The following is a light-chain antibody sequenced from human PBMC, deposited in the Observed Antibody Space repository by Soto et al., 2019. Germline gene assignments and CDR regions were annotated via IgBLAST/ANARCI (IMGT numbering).Light chain of an antibody. J-gene: IGKJ5*01. CDR3: QQRSNWPPIT. V-gene: IGKV3-11*01. Sequence: ENVLTQSPVTLSFSQGERVTLSCRASQSVSSYLAWYQQKPGQAPRLLIYDASNRATGIQARFSGSGSGTDFTLTIDNLEPEDFAVYYCQQRSNWPPITFGQGTRLEI. CDR1: QSVSSY. CDR2: DAS.